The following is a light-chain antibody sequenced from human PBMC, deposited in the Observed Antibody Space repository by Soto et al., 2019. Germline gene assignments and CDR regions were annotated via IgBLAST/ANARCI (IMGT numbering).Light chain of an antibody. CDR1: QSLLHGSGYNY. CDR3: MQALEIPWT. J-gene: IGKJ1*01. Sequence: DIVMTQSPLSLPVTPGEAASISCRSSQSLLHGSGYNYLDWYLQKPGQSPQLLIYMGSNRASGVPDRFSGSGSGTDFTLKISRVEAEDVGLYYCMQALEIPWTFGQGTKVEIK. V-gene: IGKV2-28*01. CDR2: MGS.